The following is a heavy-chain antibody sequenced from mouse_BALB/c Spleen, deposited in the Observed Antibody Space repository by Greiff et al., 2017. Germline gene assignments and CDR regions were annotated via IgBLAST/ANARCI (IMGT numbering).Heavy chain of an antibody. CDR3: TRSRSHYGYFDY. Sequence: EVQLQQSGTVLARPGASVKMSCKASGYSFTSYWMHWVKQRPGQGLEWIGAIYPGNSDTSYNQKFKGKAKLTAVTSASTAYMELSSLTNEDSAVYYCTRSRSHYGYFDYWGQGTTLTVSS. CDR1: GYSFTSYW. J-gene: IGHJ2*01. V-gene: IGHV1-5*01. D-gene: IGHD1-1*01. CDR2: IYPGNSDT.